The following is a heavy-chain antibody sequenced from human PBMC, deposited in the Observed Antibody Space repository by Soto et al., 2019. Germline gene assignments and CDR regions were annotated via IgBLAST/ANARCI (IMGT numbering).Heavy chain of an antibody. CDR2: IKQDGSTK. J-gene: IGHJ4*02. Sequence: GGSLRLSCAASGFTFSNYWMNWVRQAPGKGLEWVANIKQDGSTKNYMDSVRGRFTISRDNAENSLYLQMNSLRAEDTAVYYCATNNGGHEFWGQGTLVTVSS. CDR1: GFTFSNYW. V-gene: IGHV3-7*01. D-gene: IGHD1-20*01. CDR3: ATNNGGHEF.